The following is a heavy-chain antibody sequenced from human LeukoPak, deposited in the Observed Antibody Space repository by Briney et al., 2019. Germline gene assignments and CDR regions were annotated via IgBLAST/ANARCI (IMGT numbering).Heavy chain of an antibody. D-gene: IGHD6-13*01. J-gene: IGHJ6*02. V-gene: IGHV5-51*01. CDR3: ARHSRGAGSSWDYYGIDV. CDR2: IYPGDSNI. Sequence: GESLKISCEASGYDFTNYWIGWVRQKPGKGLEWMGIIYPGDSNIIYSSSFQGQMTISADKSISTAYLQLSGLKASDIAIYYCARHSRGAGSSWDYYGIDVWGLGTTVSVSS. CDR1: GYDFTNYW.